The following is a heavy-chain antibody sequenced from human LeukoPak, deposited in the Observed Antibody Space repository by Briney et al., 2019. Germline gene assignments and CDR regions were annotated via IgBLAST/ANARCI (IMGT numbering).Heavy chain of an antibody. J-gene: IGHJ5*02. D-gene: IGHD5-18*01. CDR2: IYYSGST. CDR3: AKGAGGFSYYNWFDP. V-gene: IGHV4-39*07. CDR1: GGSISSSSYY. Sequence: SETLSLTCTVSGGSISSSSYYWGWIRQPPGKGLEWIGSIYYSGSTHYNPSLESRVTISVDTSKNQFSLKLASVTAADTAIYYCAKGAGGFSYYNWFDPWGQGTLVTVSS.